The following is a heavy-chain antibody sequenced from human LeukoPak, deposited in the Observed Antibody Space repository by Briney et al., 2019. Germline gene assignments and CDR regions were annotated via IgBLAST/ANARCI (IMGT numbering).Heavy chain of an antibody. Sequence: SETLSLTCTDSGGSISSSSYYWGWIRQPPGKGLEWIGSIYYSGSTYYNPSLKSRVTISVDTSKNQFSLKLSSVTAADTAVYYCARHLTSDYGDYKASMDYWGQGTLVTVSS. V-gene: IGHV4-39*01. CDR2: IYYSGST. CDR1: GGSISSSSYY. J-gene: IGHJ4*02. CDR3: ARHLTSDYGDYKASMDY. D-gene: IGHD4-17*01.